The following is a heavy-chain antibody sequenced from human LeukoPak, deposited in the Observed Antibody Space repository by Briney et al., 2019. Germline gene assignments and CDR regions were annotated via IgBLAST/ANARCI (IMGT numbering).Heavy chain of an antibody. CDR1: GYTFTSYY. CDR2: INPSGGST. V-gene: IGHV1-46*01. J-gene: IGHJ4*02. Sequence: GASVKVSCKASGYTFTSYYMHWVRQAPGQGPEWMGIINPSGGSTSYAQKFQGRVTMTRDTSTSTVYMELSSLRSEDTAVYYCARDGGAYYYGSGSDYWGQGTLVTVSS. CDR3: ARDGGAYYYGSGSDY. D-gene: IGHD3-10*01.